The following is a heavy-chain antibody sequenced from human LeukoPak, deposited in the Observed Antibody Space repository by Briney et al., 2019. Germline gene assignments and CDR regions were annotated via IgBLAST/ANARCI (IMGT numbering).Heavy chain of an antibody. CDR1: GGSISSYY. Sequence: SETLSLTCTVSGGSISSYYWSWIRQPPGKGLEWIGYIYYSGSTNYNPSLKSRVTISVDTSKNQFSLKLSSVTAADTAVYYCVKSKGNGGGETKFDYWGQGTLVTVSS. D-gene: IGHD1-1*01. CDR3: VKSKGNGGGETKFDY. CDR2: IYYSGST. V-gene: IGHV4-59*01. J-gene: IGHJ4*02.